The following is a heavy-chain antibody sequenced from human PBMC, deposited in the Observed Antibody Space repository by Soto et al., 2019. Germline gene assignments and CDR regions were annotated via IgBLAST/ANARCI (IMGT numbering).Heavy chain of an antibody. Sequence: SGPTLVNPTETLTLTCTVSGFSLSNARMGVSWIRQPPGKALEWLAHIFSNDEKSYSTSLKGRLTISKDTSKSQVVLTMTNMDPVDTATYYCARIPLIGFGPKNYYYYYMDVWGKGTTVTVSS. CDR2: IFSNDEK. D-gene: IGHD3-16*01. V-gene: IGHV2-26*01. CDR3: ARIPLIGFGPKNYYYYYMDV. CDR1: GFSLSNARMG. J-gene: IGHJ6*03.